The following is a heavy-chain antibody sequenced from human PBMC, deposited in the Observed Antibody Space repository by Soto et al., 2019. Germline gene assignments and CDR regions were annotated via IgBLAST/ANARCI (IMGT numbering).Heavy chain of an antibody. V-gene: IGHV1-2*02. CDR2: IDLDIGDT. D-gene: IGHD3-10*01. Sequence: QVQMVQSGAEVKKPGASVKVSCKASGHTFTGHHMHWVRQAPGQGLEWMGLIDLDIGDTKYAQKFEGLVTSSSATSITTAKMERRGLSADDAAVYYCALEPSVSAGVYCWGQGTLVTVSS. J-gene: IGHJ4*02. CDR3: ALEPSVSAGVYC. CDR1: GHTFTGHH.